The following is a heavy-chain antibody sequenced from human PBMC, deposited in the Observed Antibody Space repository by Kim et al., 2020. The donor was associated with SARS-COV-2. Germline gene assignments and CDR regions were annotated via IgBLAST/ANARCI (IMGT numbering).Heavy chain of an antibody. V-gene: IGHV1-69*13. Sequence: SVKVSCKASGGTFSSYAISWVRQAPGQGLEWMGGIIPIFGTANYAQKFQGRVTITADESTSTAYMELSSLRSEDTAVYYCARPPYDYVWGSYRYTGLGLYYYYGMDVWGQGTTVTVSS. CDR3: ARPPYDYVWGSYRYTGLGLYYYYGMDV. CDR2: IIPIFGTA. CDR1: GGTFSSYA. J-gene: IGHJ6*02. D-gene: IGHD3-16*02.